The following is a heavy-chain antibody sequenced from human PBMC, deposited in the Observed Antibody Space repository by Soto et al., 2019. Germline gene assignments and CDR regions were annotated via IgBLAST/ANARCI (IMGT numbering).Heavy chain of an antibody. CDR3: AKDEVWTTVGSIFDY. CDR2: ISYDGSNK. Sequence: GGSLRLCCAASGFTFSSYGMHWVRQAPGKGLEWVAVISYDGSNKYYADSVKGRFTISRDNSKNTLYLQMNSLRAEDTAVYYCAKDEVWTTVGSIFDYWGQGTLVTVSS. D-gene: IGHD4-17*01. V-gene: IGHV3-30*18. CDR1: GFTFSSYG. J-gene: IGHJ4*02.